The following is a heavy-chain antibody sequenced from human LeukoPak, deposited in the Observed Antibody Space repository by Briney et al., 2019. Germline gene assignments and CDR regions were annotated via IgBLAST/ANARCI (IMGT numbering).Heavy chain of an antibody. D-gene: IGHD3-22*01. CDR1: GGSISSYY. J-gene: IGHJ4*02. Sequence: SETLSLTCTVSGGSISSYYWSWIRQPPGKGLEWIGYIYYSGSTNYNPSLKSRVTISVDTSKNQFSLKLSSVTAADTAAYYCARGDYYYDSSGYGFYFDYWGQGTLVTVSS. CDR3: ARGDYYYDSSGYGFYFDY. CDR2: IYYSGST. V-gene: IGHV4-59*01.